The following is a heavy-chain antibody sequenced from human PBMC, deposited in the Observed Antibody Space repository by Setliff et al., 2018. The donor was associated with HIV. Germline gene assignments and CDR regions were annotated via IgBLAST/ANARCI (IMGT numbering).Heavy chain of an antibody. J-gene: IGHJ1*01. CDR1: GFTFSSYA. D-gene: IGHD3-16*02. CDR2: ISYDGSNK. V-gene: IGHV3-30*04. CDR3: ARDSGPYEDYIWGTYRPIYFQY. Sequence: GGSLRLSCAASGFTFSSYAMHWVRQAPGKGLEWVAVISYDGSNKYYADSVKGRFTISRDHAKNSVFLQMDSQRAEDTAVYYCARDSGPYEDYIWGTYRPIYFQYWGRGTLVTVSS.